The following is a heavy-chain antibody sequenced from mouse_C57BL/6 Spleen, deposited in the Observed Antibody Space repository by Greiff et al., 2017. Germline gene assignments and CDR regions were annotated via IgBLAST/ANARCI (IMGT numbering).Heavy chain of an antibody. CDR2: IDPNSGGT. D-gene: IGHD1-1*02. CDR3: EREREYYYGTSVGY. J-gene: IGHJ3*01. CDR1: GYTFTSYW. Sequence: VQLQQPGAELVKPGASVKLSCKASGYTFTSYWMHCVKQRPGRGLEWIGRIDPNSGGTKYNEKFKSKATLTVDKPSSTAYMQLSSLTSEDSEVENCEREREYYYGTSVGYWGQGTLVTVSA. V-gene: IGHV1-72*01.